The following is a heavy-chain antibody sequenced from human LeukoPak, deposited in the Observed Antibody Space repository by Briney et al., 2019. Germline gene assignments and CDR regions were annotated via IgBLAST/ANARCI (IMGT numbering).Heavy chain of an antibody. V-gene: IGHV3-30*18. J-gene: IGHJ4*02. CDR2: ISYDGTNK. CDR3: AKDRAYCSGGSCNYFDY. CDR1: GVTFSSFG. D-gene: IGHD2-15*01. Sequence: GRSLRLSCAASGVTFSSFGVHWVRQAPGKGLEWVALISYDGTNKYYADSVKGRFTISRDNSKNTLYLQMNSLRAEDTAVYYCAKDRAYCSGGSCNYFDYWGQGTLVTVSS.